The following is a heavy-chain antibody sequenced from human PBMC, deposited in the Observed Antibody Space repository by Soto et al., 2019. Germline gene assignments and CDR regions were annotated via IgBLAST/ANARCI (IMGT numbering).Heavy chain of an antibody. CDR1: GYSFTTYW. V-gene: IGHV5-10-1*01. D-gene: IGHD2-2*01. CDR3: ARHWAAKYCSSTDCVFPFDY. CDR2: IDPSDSYT. Sequence: GESLKISCKASGYSFTTYWITWVRQMPGKGLEWMGRIDPSDSYTNYSPSFQGHVTMSADKSISTAYLQWSSLKASDTAIYYCARHWAAKYCSSTDCVFPFDYWGQGTPVTVSS. J-gene: IGHJ4*02.